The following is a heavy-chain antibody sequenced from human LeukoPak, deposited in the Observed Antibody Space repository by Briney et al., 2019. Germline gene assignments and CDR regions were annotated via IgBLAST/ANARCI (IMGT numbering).Heavy chain of an antibody. CDR2: IIPILGIA. CDR1: GGTFSSYT. V-gene: IGHV1-69*02. D-gene: IGHD3-10*01. CDR3: AILWFGGYYFDY. J-gene: IGHJ4*02. Sequence: SVKVSCKASGGTFSSYTISWVRQAPGQGLEWMGRIIPILGIANYAQKFQGRVTITADKSTSTAYMELSSLRSEDTAVYYCAILWFGGYYFDYWGQGTLVTVSS.